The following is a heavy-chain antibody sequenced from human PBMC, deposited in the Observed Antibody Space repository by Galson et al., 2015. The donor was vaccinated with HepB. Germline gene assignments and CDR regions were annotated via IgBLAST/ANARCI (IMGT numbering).Heavy chain of an antibody. CDR2: ISAYNGNT. CDR1: GYTFTSYG. D-gene: IGHD5-12*01. Sequence: SVKVSCKASGYTFTSYGISWVRQAPGQGLEWMGWISAYNGNTNYAQKLQGRVTMTTDTSTSTAYMELRSLRSDDTAVYYCARGRPRMRLGATVPFYAFDIWGQGTMVTVSS. V-gene: IGHV1-18*04. CDR3: ARGRPRMRLGATVPFYAFDI. J-gene: IGHJ3*02.